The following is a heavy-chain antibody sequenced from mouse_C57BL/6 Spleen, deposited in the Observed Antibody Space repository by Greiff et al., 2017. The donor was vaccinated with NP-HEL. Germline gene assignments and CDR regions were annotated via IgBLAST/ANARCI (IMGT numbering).Heavy chain of an antibody. D-gene: IGHD1-1*02. CDR1: GYAFSSSW. CDR3: ATDGRYYYAMDD. CDR2: IYPGDGDT. J-gene: IGHJ4*01. V-gene: IGHV1-82*01. Sequence: VQRVESGPELVKPGASVKLSCKASGYAFSSSWMNWVKQGPGKGLEWIGRIYPGDGDTNYNGKFKGKATLTADKSSSTAYMQRSSLKSEDTAVYFCATDGRYYYAMDDWGQGTTVTAST.